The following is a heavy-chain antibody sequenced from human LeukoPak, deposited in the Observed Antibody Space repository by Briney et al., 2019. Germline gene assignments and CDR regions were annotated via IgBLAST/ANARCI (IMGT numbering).Heavy chain of an antibody. CDR3: ARLTYYYDSSGQNWFDP. CDR1: GYTFTNYA. V-gene: IGHV1-3*01. Sequence: ASVKVSCKASGYTFTNYAMHWVRQAPGQRLEWMGWINAGNGNTKYSQKFQGRVTITRDTSASTAYMEVSSLRSEDTAVYYCARLTYYYDSSGQNWFDPWGQGTLVTVSS. CDR2: INAGNGNT. D-gene: IGHD3-22*01. J-gene: IGHJ5*02.